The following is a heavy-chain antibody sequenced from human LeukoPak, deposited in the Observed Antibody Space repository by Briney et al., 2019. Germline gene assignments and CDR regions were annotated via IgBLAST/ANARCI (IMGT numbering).Heavy chain of an antibody. CDR2: ISSSSSTI. Sequence: TGGSLRLSCAASGFTFSSYSMNWVRQAPGKGLEWVSYISSSSSTIYYADSVKGRFTISRDNAKNSLYLQMNSLRDEDTAVYYCARDSSSWIVDAFDIWGQGTMVTVSS. CDR1: GFTFSSYS. D-gene: IGHD6-13*01. V-gene: IGHV3-48*02. CDR3: ARDSSSWIVDAFDI. J-gene: IGHJ3*02.